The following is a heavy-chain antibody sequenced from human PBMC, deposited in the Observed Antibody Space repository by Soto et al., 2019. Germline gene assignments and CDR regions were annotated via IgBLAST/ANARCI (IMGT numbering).Heavy chain of an antibody. D-gene: IGHD3-10*01. J-gene: IGHJ6*02. CDR2: IYYSGIT. V-gene: IGHV4-30-4*01. CDR1: GGSISSGDYY. Sequence: SETLSLTCTVSGGSISSGDYYWSWIRQPPGKGLEWIGYIYYSGITYYNPSLKSRVTISVDTSKNQFSLKLSSVTAADTAVYYCVRQGIGVLHGLVDVWGQGTTVTVSS. CDR3: VRQGIGVLHGLVDV.